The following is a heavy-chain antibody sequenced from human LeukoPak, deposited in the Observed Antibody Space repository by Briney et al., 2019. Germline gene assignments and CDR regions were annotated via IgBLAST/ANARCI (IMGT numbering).Heavy chain of an antibody. Sequence: ASVKVSCKASGYTFTGYYMHWVRQAPGQGLEWMGWINPNSGGTNYAQKFQGWVTMTRDTSISTAYMELSRLRSDDTAVYYCARDLKGYCSSTSCYPGRCGMDVWGQGTTVTVSS. D-gene: IGHD2-2*01. CDR3: ARDLKGYCSSTSCYPGRCGMDV. J-gene: IGHJ6*02. V-gene: IGHV1-2*04. CDR2: INPNSGGT. CDR1: GYTFTGYY.